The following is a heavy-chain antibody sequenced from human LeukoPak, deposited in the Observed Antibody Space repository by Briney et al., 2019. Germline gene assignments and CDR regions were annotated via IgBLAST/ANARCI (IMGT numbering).Heavy chain of an antibody. V-gene: IGHV4-4*07. J-gene: IGHJ4*02. Sequence: SETLSLTCTVSGGSISSYYWSWVRQSAGKGLEWIGRIHPSGSTNYNPSLESRVTMSVDTSKKQFSLKVTSVTATDTGVYYCARAPEFSSGWLPDWWGQGSLVTVSS. CDR3: ARAPEFSSGWLPDW. CDR1: GGSISSYY. CDR2: IHPSGST. D-gene: IGHD6-19*01.